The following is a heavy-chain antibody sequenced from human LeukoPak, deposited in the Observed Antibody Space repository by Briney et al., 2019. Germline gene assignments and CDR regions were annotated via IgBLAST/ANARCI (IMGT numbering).Heavy chain of an antibody. Sequence: SQTLSLTCAVSGGSISSGGYSWSWIRQPPGKGLEWIGYIYHSGSTYYNPSLKSRVTISVDTSKNQFSLKLSSVTAADTAVYYCTRDTSLTYWGQGTLVTVSS. CDR1: GGSISSGGYS. D-gene: IGHD3-10*01. CDR2: IYHSGST. V-gene: IGHV4-30-2*01. CDR3: TRDTSLTY. J-gene: IGHJ4*02.